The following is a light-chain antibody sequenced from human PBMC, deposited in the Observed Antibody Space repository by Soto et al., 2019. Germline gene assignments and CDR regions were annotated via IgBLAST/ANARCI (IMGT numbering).Light chain of an antibody. Sequence: ILMTQSPPTLSASVGDRVIITCRASQDISGWLAWYQQKPGKAPKLLVFDASNRATDIPARFSGSGSGTDFTLTISSLEPEDFAVYYCQHRTNWPPAISFGQGTRLEIK. V-gene: IGKV1-5*01. J-gene: IGKJ5*01. CDR2: DAS. CDR3: QHRTNWPPAIS. CDR1: QDISGW.